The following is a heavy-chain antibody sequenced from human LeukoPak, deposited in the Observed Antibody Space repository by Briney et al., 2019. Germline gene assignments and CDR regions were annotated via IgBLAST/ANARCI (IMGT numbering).Heavy chain of an antibody. CDR1: GFTFSSYE. V-gene: IGHV3-48*03. CDR2: ISSSGSTI. Sequence: GGSLRLSCAASGFTFSSYEMNWVRQAPGKGLEWVSYISSSGSTIYYADSVKGRFTISRDNSKNTLYLQMNSLRAEDTAVYYCAKVRGEQWLGGTDYWGQGTLVTVSS. J-gene: IGHJ4*02. D-gene: IGHD6-19*01. CDR3: AKVRGEQWLGGTDY.